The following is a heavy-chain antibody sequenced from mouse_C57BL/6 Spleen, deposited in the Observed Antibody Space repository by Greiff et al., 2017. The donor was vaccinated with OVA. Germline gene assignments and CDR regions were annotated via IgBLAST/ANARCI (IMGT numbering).Heavy chain of an antibody. J-gene: IGHJ1*03. CDR3: ASLKPPTIYYGNYEGQGWYFDV. CDR2: INPNNGGT. D-gene: IGHD2-1*01. V-gene: IGHV1-26*01. Sequence: EVQLQQSGPELVKPGASVKISCKASGYTFTDYYMNWVKQSHGKSLEWIGDINPNNGGTSYNQKFKGKATLTVDKSSSTAYMELRSLTSEDSAVYYCASLKPPTIYYGNYEGQGWYFDVWGTGTTVTVSS. CDR1: GYTFTDYY.